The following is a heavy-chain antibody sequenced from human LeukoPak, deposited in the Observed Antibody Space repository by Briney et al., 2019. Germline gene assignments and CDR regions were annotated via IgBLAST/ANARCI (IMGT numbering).Heavy chain of an antibody. CDR3: ARRGPRGLVY. D-gene: IGHD3-16*01. CDR1: GGSFSGYY. J-gene: IGHJ4*02. CDR2: INHSGST. V-gene: IGHV4-34*01. Sequence: SETLSLTCAVYGGSFSGYYWSWIRQPPGKGLEWIGEINHSGSTNYNPSLKSRVTISVDTSKNQFSLKLSSVTAADTAVYYCARRGPRGLVYWGQGTLVTVSS.